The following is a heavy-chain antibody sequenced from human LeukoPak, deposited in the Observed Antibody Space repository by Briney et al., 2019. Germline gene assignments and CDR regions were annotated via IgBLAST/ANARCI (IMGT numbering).Heavy chain of an antibody. CDR3: ARDDSSGYYVRGPFDY. Sequence: GGSLRLSCAASGFTFSSYSMNWVRQAPGKGLEWVSSISSSSSYIYYADSVKGRFTISRDNAENSLYLQMNSLRAEDTAVYYCARDDSSGYYVRGPFDYWGQGTLVTVSS. D-gene: IGHD3-22*01. J-gene: IGHJ4*02. CDR2: ISSSSSYI. CDR1: GFTFSSYS. V-gene: IGHV3-21*01.